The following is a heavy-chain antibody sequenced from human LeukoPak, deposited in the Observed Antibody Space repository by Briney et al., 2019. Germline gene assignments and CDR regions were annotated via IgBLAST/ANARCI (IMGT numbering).Heavy chain of an antibody. Sequence: SQTLSLTCVISGDSVSSNSVTWNWIRQSPSRGLEWLARTYYRSKWSNDYSESVKSRITINPATSKNQFSLHLNSVTPEDTAVYYCARHLRAFDMWGQGTMVTVSS. V-gene: IGHV6-1*01. CDR2: TYYRSKWSN. CDR1: GDSVSSNSVT. CDR3: ARHLRAFDM. J-gene: IGHJ3*02.